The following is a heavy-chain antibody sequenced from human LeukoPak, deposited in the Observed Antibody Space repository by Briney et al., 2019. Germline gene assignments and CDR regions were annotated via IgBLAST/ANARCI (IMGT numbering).Heavy chain of an antibody. CDR2: INSDGSWT. J-gene: IGHJ4*02. D-gene: IGHD2-15*01. V-gene: IGHV3-74*01. CDR1: GNYW. Sequence: PGGSLRLSCAASGNYWMHWVRQAPGKGLVWVSHINSDGSWTSNADSVKGRFTISKDNARNTLYLQMNSLRAEDTAVYYCARGGPIYCSGDSCYPGDYWGQGTLVTVSS. CDR3: ARGGPIYCSGDSCYPGDY.